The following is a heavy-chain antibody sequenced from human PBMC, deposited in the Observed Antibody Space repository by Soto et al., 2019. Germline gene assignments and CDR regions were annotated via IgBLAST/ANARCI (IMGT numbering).Heavy chain of an antibody. CDR1: GYSFTSYW. Sequence: GESLKISCKGSGYSFTSYWIGWVRQMPGKGLEWMGIIYPGDSDTRCSPSFQGQVTISADKSISTAYLQWSSLKASDTAMYYCALTQERGYCSSTSCQFDYWGQGTLVTVSS. J-gene: IGHJ4*02. V-gene: IGHV5-51*01. CDR3: ALTQERGYCSSTSCQFDY. D-gene: IGHD2-2*01. CDR2: IYPGDSDT.